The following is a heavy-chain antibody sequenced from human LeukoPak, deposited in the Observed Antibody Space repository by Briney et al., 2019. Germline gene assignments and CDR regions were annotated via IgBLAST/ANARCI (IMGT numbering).Heavy chain of an antibody. D-gene: IGHD3-10*01. CDR1: GGSFSGYY. J-gene: IGHJ4*02. Sequence: SETLSLTCAVYGGSFSGYYWSWIRQPPGKGLEWIGEINHSGSTNYNPSLKSRVTISVDTSKNQFSLKLTSVTAADTAIYYCARGTVDGSGSYSAPFDYWGQGTLVTVSS. CDR3: ARGTVDGSGSYSAPFDY. CDR2: INHSGST. V-gene: IGHV4-34*01.